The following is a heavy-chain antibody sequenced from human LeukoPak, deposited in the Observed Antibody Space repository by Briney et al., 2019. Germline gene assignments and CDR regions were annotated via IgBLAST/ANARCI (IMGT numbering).Heavy chain of an antibody. CDR2: IYYSGST. V-gene: IGHV4-39*01. CDR3: ARLYCSATCYLWRYYFDF. Sequence: PSETLSLTCTVSGGSISSSSYYWGWIRQPPGKGLEWIGSIYYSGSTNYNPSLMSRVAISVETSKNQFSLKLSSVTAADTAVYYCARLYCSATCYLWRYYFDFWGQGTLVTVSS. J-gene: IGHJ4*02. CDR1: GGSISSSSYY. D-gene: IGHD2-15*01.